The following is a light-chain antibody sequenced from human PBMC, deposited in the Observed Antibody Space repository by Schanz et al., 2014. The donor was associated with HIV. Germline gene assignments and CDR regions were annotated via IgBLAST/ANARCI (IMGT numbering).Light chain of an antibody. Sequence: EIVLTQSPAILSLSPGERATLSCRASQSVGSYLAWYQQKPGQAPRLLIYGASSRATGIPDRFSGSGSGTDFTLTISRLEPEDFAVYYCQQYGGSPTFGQGTKVEIK. J-gene: IGKJ1*01. V-gene: IGKV3-20*01. CDR2: GAS. CDR3: QQYGGSPT. CDR1: QSVGSY.